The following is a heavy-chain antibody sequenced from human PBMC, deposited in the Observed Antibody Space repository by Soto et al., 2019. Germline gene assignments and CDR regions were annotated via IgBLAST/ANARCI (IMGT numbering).Heavy chain of an antibody. J-gene: IGHJ1*01. CDR1: GCTFSSST. Sequence: QVQLVQSGAEVRRPGSSVRVSCKASGCTFSSSTISWVRQAPGQGLEWVGGITPIFGKANYAQKFQGRVTITADESPSTAYMELSSLRSEDTALYFCARGWGSDSTTYYYAYWGQGTSVTVSS. V-gene: IGHV1-69*01. CDR2: ITPIFGKA. CDR3: ARGWGSDSTTYYYAY. D-gene: IGHD3-22*01.